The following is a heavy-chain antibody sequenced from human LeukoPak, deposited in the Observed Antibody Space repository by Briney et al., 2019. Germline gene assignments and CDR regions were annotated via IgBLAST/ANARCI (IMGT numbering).Heavy chain of an antibody. D-gene: IGHD6-13*01. CDR3: ITLSGFSCSLGVAFNI. CDR1: GLTFSHAW. CDR2: VISKVDGGTT. J-gene: IGHJ3*02. Sequence: GGSLRLSCAASGLTFSHAWMSWVRQAPGKGLEGFGRVISKVDGGTTDYAAPAKGRFTISRDDSKNTLELQMHSLTPEDTAVYYCITLSGFSCSLGVAFNIWGQGTMLTVSS. V-gene: IGHV3-15*01.